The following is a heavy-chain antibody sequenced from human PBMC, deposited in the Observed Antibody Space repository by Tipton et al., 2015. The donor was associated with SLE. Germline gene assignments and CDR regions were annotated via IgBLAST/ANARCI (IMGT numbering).Heavy chain of an antibody. J-gene: IGHJ2*01. D-gene: IGHD6-13*01. CDR3: ARGLVSGVYFDL. Sequence: TLSLTCAVYGGSFSGYYWSWIRQPPGKGLEWIGEINHSGSTNYNPSLKSRVTISVDTSKNQFSLKLSSVTAVDTAVYYCARGLVSGVYFDLWGRGTLVTVSS. V-gene: IGHV4-34*01. CDR1: GGSFSGYY. CDR2: INHSGST.